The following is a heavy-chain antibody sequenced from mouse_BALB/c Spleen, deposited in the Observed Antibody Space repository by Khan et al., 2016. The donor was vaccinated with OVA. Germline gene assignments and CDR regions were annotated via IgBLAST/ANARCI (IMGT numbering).Heavy chain of an antibody. CDR2: INPGSSTI. D-gene: IGHD1-1*01. J-gene: IGHJ3*01. V-gene: IGHV4-2*02. Sequence: EVKLLESGGGLVQPGGSQILSCAASGFDFSRYWMSWARQAPGKGQEWIGEINPGSSTINYTPSLKDNFIISRDNAKNTLFLQMTKVISEDTALYYCARLGYYGWFADWGQGTLVTVAA. CDR1: GFDFSRYW. CDR3: ARLGYYGWFAD.